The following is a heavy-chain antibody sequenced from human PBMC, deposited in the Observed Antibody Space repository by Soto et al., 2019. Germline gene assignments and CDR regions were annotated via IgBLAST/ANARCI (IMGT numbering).Heavy chain of an antibody. Sequence: EVQLLESGGGLVQPGGSLRLSCAASGFTFSSYAMSWVRQAPGKGLEWVSAISGSGGSTYYADSVKGRFTISRDNSKNTLYLQMSSLRAEDTAVYYCAKGTTNRNSYWYFDLWGRGTLVTVSS. CDR1: GFTFSSYA. CDR2: ISGSGGST. D-gene: IGHD2-8*01. J-gene: IGHJ2*01. V-gene: IGHV3-23*01. CDR3: AKGTTNRNSYWYFDL.